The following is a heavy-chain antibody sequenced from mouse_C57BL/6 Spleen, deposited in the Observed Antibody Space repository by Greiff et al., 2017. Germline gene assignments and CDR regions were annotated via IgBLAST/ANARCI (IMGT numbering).Heavy chain of an antibody. CDR2: INPNNGGT. Sequence: VQLQQSGPELVKPGASVKMSCKASGYTFTDYNMNWVKQSHGKSLEWIGYINPNNGGTSYNQKFKGKDTLTVNKSSSTAYMELRSLTSEDAAVYYCSREKNGYAMDYWGQGTSVTVSS. CDR3: SREKNGYAMDY. J-gene: IGHJ4*01. CDR1: GYTFTDYN. V-gene: IGHV1-22*01.